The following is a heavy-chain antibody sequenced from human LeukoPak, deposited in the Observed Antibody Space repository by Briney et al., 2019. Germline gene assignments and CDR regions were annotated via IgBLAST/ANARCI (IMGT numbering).Heavy chain of an antibody. J-gene: IGHJ6*03. V-gene: IGHV3-53*01. CDR3: ARAVPRSYYYMDV. CDR2: IYSGGST. CDR1: GFTVSSNY. Sequence: QPGGSLRLSCAASGFTVSSNYMSWVRQAPGKGLEWVSVIYSGGSTYYADSVKGRFTISRDNSKNTLYLQMNSLRAEDTAVYYCARAVPRSYYYMDVWGKGTTVTISS.